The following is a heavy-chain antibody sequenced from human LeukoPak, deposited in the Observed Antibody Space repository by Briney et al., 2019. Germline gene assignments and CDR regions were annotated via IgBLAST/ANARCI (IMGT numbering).Heavy chain of an antibody. V-gene: IGHV3-23*01. CDR2: IVGSGGGI. D-gene: IGHD1-26*01. CDR1: GFSFSTYA. Sequence: GGSLRLSCVGSGFSFSTYAMNWVRQAPGQGLEWVSVIVGSGGGINYAGSVKGRFTISRDNSKNTLYLQMNSLRAEDTAVYYCAREYSGSYYFDSWGQGTLVTVSS. J-gene: IGHJ4*02. CDR3: AREYSGSYYFDS.